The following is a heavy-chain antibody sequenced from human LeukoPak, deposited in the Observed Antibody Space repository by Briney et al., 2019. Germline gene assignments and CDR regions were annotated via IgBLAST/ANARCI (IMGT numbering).Heavy chain of an antibody. CDR2: IYGIDSTI. D-gene: IGHD3-22*01. CDR1: GFTFSDYY. CDR3: ARDAYYYDSSSYYRNAFDI. J-gene: IGHJ3*02. V-gene: IGHV3-11*01. Sequence: PGGSLRLSCAASGFTFSDYYMSSIRHAPGKGLEWLSYIYGIDSTISYAASVKGRFTISRDNAKNSLYLQMNSLRAEDTAVYYCARDAYYYDSSSYYRNAFDIWGQGTVVTVSS.